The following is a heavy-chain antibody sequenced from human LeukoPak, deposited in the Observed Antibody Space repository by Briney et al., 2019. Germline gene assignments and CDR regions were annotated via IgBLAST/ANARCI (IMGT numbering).Heavy chain of an antibody. CDR2: ISNSGTDT. CDR3: ARHYYDSRYPTSGYYMDV. CDR1: GFSFRDYY. V-gene: IGHV3-11*03. D-gene: IGHD3-22*01. Sequence: GGSLRLSCEGSGFSFRDYYMSWIHQTPGKGLEWVSYISNSGTDTNYADSVKGRFTISRDNAKNSLYLQMNSLRAEDTAVYYCARHYYDSRYPTSGYYMDVWGKGTTVTVSS. J-gene: IGHJ6*03.